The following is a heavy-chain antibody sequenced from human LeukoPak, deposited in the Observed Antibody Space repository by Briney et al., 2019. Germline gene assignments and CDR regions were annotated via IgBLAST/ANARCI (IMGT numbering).Heavy chain of an antibody. CDR2: IWYDGSNK. D-gene: IGHD4-17*01. CDR3: ARDRLVTTVTDYFDY. J-gene: IGHJ4*02. V-gene: IGHV3-33*01. Sequence: GGSLRLSCAASGFTFSSYGMHWVRQAPGKGLEWVAVIWYDGSNKYYADSVKGRFTISRDNSKNTLYLQMNSLRAEDTAVYYCARDRLVTTVTDYFDYWGQGTLVTVSS. CDR1: GFTFSSYG.